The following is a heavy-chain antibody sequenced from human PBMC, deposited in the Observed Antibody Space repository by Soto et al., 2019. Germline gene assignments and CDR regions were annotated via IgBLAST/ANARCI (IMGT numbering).Heavy chain of an antibody. J-gene: IGHJ4*02. CDR2: IDNDGSGT. Sequence: EVQLVESGGGLVQPGGSLRLSCAASGIIFTNYWMHWVRQAPGKGLVWVSRIDNDGSGTSYADSVKGRFTISRDNAKNTVYLPMHSLRAVDTAVYYGTAGFEYWGEGTLVTVSS. CDR3: TAGFEY. V-gene: IGHV3-74*01. CDR1: GIIFTNYW.